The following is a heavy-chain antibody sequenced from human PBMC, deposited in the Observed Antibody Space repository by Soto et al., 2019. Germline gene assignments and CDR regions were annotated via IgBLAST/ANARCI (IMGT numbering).Heavy chain of an antibody. J-gene: IGHJ3*02. CDR2: SSGTGAVI. D-gene: IGHD3-10*01. V-gene: IGHV3-11*01. Sequence: AGTLRLSCAASGFRFSDYYMNWVRQAPGKGLEWIDYSSGTGAVIYYADSVQGRFTISRDNPKNTLYLQMDSQRPEDTAVYYCARIGEFYGTGSYGHLGVFDIWGQGTLVTVSS. CDR1: GFRFSDYY. CDR3: ARIGEFYGTGSYGHLGVFDI.